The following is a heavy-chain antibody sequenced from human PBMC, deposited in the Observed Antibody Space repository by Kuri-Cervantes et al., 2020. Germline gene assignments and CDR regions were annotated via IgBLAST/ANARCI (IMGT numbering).Heavy chain of an antibody. CDR1: GFTFSNAW. J-gene: IGHJ2*01. CDR2: IKSKTDGGTT. Sequence: GGSLRLSCAASGFTFSNAWMSWVRQAPGKGLEWVGRIKSKTDGGTTDYVAPVKGRFTISRDDSKNTLYLQMNSLKTEDTAVYYCTTTYYYDSSGYYYDWYFDLWGRGTLVTVSS. V-gene: IGHV3-15*01. CDR3: TTTYYYDSSGYYYDWYFDL. D-gene: IGHD3-22*01.